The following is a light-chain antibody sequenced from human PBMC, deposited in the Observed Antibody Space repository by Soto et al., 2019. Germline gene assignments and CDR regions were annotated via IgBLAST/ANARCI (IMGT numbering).Light chain of an antibody. V-gene: IGKV3-15*01. Sequence: EIVMTQSPATLSVSPGERATLSCRASQSVSSNLAWYQQKPGQGPRLLIYGASTRATGIPARFSGRGSGTEFTLTISSLQSEDFAVYYCQQYNNWPGTFGKGTKVEIK. CDR2: GAS. CDR3: QQYNNWPGT. CDR1: QSVSSN. J-gene: IGKJ1*01.